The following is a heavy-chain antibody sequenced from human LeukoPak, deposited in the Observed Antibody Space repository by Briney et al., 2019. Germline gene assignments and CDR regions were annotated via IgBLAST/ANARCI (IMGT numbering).Heavy chain of an antibody. CDR3: AREDSTRLFDY. Sequence: ASVKVSCKASGYTFTSYDINWVRQATGQGLEWMGWMNPNSGNTGYAQKFQGRVTITRNTSISTAYMELSSLRSEDTAAYYCAREDSTRLFDYWGQGTLVTVSS. V-gene: IGHV1-8*03. CDR1: GYTFTSYD. CDR2: MNPNSGNT. J-gene: IGHJ4*02. D-gene: IGHD2-15*01.